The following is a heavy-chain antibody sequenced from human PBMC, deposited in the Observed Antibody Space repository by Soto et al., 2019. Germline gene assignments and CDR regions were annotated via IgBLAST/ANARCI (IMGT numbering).Heavy chain of an antibody. CDR2: MNPNSGNT. Sequence: ASVKVSCKASGYTFTSYDINWVRQATGQGLEWMGWMNPNSGNTGYAQKFQGRVTMTRNTPISTAYMELSSLRSEDTAVYYCARGTSGYVTYYYYGMDVWGQGTTGTVS. V-gene: IGHV1-8*01. CDR1: GYTFTSYD. J-gene: IGHJ6*02. D-gene: IGHD5-12*01. CDR3: ARGTSGYVTYYYYGMDV.